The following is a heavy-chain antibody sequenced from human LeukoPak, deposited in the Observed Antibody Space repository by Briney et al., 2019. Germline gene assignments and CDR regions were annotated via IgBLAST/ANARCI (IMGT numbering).Heavy chain of an antibody. J-gene: IGHJ4*02. CDR1: GGSISSSNW. V-gene: IGHV4-4*02. Sequence: SETLSLTCAVSGGSISSSNWWSWVRQPPGKGLEWIGEIYHSGSTNYNPSLKSRVTISVDKSKNQFSLKLSSVTAADTAVYYCARAEGIVGAPLDYWGQGTLVTVSS. CDR2: IYHSGST. CDR3: ARAEGIVGAPLDY. D-gene: IGHD1-26*01.